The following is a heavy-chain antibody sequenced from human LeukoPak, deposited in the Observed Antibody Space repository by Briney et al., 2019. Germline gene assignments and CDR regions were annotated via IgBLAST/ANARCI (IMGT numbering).Heavy chain of an antibody. J-gene: IGHJ5*01. V-gene: IGHV3-21*01. Sequence: GGSLRLSCAASGFTFSSYAMSWVRQAPGRGLEWVSSISSSSSYIYYADSVKGRFTISRDNAKNSLYLQMNSLRAEDTAVYYCARDTYGAYSSDSWGQGTLVTVSS. CDR1: GFTFSSYA. CDR2: ISSSSSYI. CDR3: ARDTYGAYSSDS. D-gene: IGHD4/OR15-4a*01.